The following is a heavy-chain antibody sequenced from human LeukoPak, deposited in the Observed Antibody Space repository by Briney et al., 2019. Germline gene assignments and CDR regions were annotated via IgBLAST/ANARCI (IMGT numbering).Heavy chain of an antibody. V-gene: IGHV4-30-2*01. Sequence: PSETLSLTCTVSGGSISSGGYYWSWIRQPPGKSLEWIGYIYHSGSTYYNPSLKSRVTISVDRSKNQFSLKLSSVTAADTAVYYCAREYGGKGSDYWGQGTLVTVSS. CDR1: GGSISSGGYY. CDR3: AREYGGKGSDY. J-gene: IGHJ4*02. CDR2: IYHSGST. D-gene: IGHD4-23*01.